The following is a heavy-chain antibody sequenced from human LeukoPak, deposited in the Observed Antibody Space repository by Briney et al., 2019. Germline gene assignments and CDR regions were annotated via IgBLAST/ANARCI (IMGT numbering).Heavy chain of an antibody. D-gene: IGHD2-21*02. Sequence: GRSLRLSCAASGFTFTNYALHWVRQAPGKGLEWVAVISYDGTNKYYADSVKGRFTISRDNSKNTLSLQMNSLRAEDTALYYCARGFVLGAAKNYFDYWGEGALVTVSS. CDR1: GFTFTNYA. CDR3: ARGFVLGAAKNYFDY. J-gene: IGHJ4*02. CDR2: ISYDGTNK. V-gene: IGHV3-30-3*01.